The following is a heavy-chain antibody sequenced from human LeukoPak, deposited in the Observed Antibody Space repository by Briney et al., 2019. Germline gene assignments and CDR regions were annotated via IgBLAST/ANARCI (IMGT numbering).Heavy chain of an antibody. D-gene: IGHD5-12*01. J-gene: IGHJ4*02. CDR3: ARPPGRDGYNRYDY. Sequence: GASVRVSCKPSGYTFTGYYMHWVRQAPGQGLEWMGWIDPDSGGTKYAQKFQGRVTMSRDTAISTAYMEMSRLRSDDTAVYYCARPPGRDGYNRYDYWGQGTLVTVSS. CDR1: GYTFTGYY. V-gene: IGHV1-2*02. CDR2: IDPDSGGT.